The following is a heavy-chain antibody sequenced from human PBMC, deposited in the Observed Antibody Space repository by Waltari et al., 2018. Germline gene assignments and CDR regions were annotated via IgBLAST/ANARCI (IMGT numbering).Heavy chain of an antibody. J-gene: IGHJ4*02. D-gene: IGHD6-19*01. CDR1: GGTFSSYA. CDR2: IIPIFGTA. Sequence: QVQLVQSGAEVKKPGSSVKVSCKASGGTFSSYAISWVRQAPGHGLEWMGGIIPIFGTANYAQKFTGIVTITADESTSTAYMELSSRRSEDTAVYYCARSIGRIAGAGTFDYWGQGTLVTVSS. CDR3: ARSIGRIAGAGTFDY. V-gene: IGHV1-69*13.